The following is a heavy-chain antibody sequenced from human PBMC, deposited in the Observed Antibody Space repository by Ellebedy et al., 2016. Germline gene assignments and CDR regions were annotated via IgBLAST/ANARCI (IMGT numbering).Heavy chain of an antibody. CDR2: ISSAGSP. CDR1: GFTFSGFA. CDR3: AKCRHSTGCLLDS. Sequence: GGSLRLSCAASGFTFSGFAMSWVRQAPGKGLEWVSPISSAGSPTYADSVRGRFTISRDSSKDTLYLEMDSLRADDTAIYYCAKCRHSTGCLLDSWGQGTLVTVSS. D-gene: IGHD6-19*01. V-gene: IGHV3-23*01. J-gene: IGHJ4*02.